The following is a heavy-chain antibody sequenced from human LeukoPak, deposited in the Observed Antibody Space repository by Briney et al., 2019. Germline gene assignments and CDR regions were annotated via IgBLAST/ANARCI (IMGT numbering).Heavy chain of an antibody. CDR1: GYIFTNYW. J-gene: IGHJ4*02. V-gene: IGHV5-51*01. CDR2: IYPGDSET. Sequence: GESLKISCKGSGYIFTNYWIGWVRQMPGKGLEWMGIIYPGDSETRYSPAFQGQVSISADKSTSTAYLQWSSLKASDTAINYCARRDDYDNVRTVAAFDYWGQGTLVTVSS. D-gene: IGHD3-16*01. CDR3: ARRDDYDNVRTVAAFDY.